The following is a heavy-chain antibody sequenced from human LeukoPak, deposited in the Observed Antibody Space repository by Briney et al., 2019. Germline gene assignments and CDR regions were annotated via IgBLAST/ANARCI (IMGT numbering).Heavy chain of an antibody. CDR3: ARGQKSALTYGSGTYAHYFDY. J-gene: IGHJ4*02. CDR1: GYTFSSYD. Sequence: ASVKVSCKASGYTFSSYDINWVRQATGQGLEWMGWMNPNSGNTGYAQKFQGRVTMTRNTSISTAYMGLSSLRSEDTAVYYCARGQKSALTYGSGTYAHYFDYWGQGTLVTVSS. D-gene: IGHD3-10*01. V-gene: IGHV1-8*01. CDR2: MNPNSGNT.